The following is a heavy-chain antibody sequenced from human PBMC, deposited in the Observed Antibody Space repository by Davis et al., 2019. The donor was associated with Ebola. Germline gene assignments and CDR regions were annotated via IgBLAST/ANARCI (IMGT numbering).Heavy chain of an antibody. V-gene: IGHV6-1*01. D-gene: IGHD5-18*01. Sequence: HSQTLSLTCAISGDSVSSAGWNWIRQSPSRGLEWLGRTYYKSKWYNDYAVSVKSRITINPDTSKNQFSLQLNSVTPEDTALYYCARGWLRAGMDVWGEGTTVTASS. CDR3: ARGWLRAGMDV. J-gene: IGHJ6*04. CDR1: GDSVSSAG. CDR2: TYYKSKWYN.